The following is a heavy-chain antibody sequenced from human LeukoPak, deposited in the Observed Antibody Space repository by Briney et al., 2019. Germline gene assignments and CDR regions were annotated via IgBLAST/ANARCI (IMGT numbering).Heavy chain of an antibody. V-gene: IGHV4-39*07. CDR3: ARVDLAAAYYFDY. CDR2: IYYSGST. CDR1: GGSISSSSYY. D-gene: IGHD2-2*01. J-gene: IGHJ4*02. Sequence: SETLSLTCTVSGGSISSSSYYWGWIRQPPGKGLEWIGSIYYSGSTYYNPSLKSRVAISVDTSKNQFSLKLSSVTAADTAVYYCARVDLAAAYYFDYWGQGTLVTVSS.